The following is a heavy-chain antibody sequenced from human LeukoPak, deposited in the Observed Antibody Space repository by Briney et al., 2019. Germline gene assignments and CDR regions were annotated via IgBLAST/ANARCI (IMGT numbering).Heavy chain of an antibody. CDR3: AKVPDFGVGYYYYYMDV. CDR2: LSGSGGST. Sequence: GGSLRPSCAASGFTFSHYAMSWVRQAPEKGLEWVSGLSGSGGSTYYADSVKGRFTISRDNSKSTLYLQMNNLRAEDTAVYYCAKVPDFGVGYYYYYMDVWGKGSTVTVSS. CDR1: GFTFSHYA. J-gene: IGHJ6*03. V-gene: IGHV3-23*01. D-gene: IGHD3-3*01.